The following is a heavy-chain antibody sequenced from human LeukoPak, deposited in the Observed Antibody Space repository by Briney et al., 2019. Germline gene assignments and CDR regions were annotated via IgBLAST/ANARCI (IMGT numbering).Heavy chain of an antibody. Sequence: SETLSLTCAVYGGSFSDYYWSWIRQPPGKGLEWIGEINHSGSSYNPSLKSRVIISADTSKTHFSLKLSSVTAADTAMYYCARVMVRGVPATYYFDYWGQGTLVTVSS. CDR1: GGSFSDYY. J-gene: IGHJ4*02. V-gene: IGHV4-34*01. D-gene: IGHD3-10*01. CDR3: ARVMVRGVPATYYFDY. CDR2: INHSGS.